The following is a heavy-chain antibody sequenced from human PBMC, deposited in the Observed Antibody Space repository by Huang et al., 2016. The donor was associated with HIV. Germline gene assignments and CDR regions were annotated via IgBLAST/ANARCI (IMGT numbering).Heavy chain of an antibody. CDR3: ARGVGNSNRGFDI. V-gene: IGHV1-69*13. CDR1: GGTVSSSS. J-gene: IGHJ4*02. CDR2: IIPLHATT. Sequence: QVQLVQSGAEMKKSGSSVKVSCKASGGTVSSSSFTWVRQAPGHGLEWMGVIIPLHATTDLAQKFRGRVTLTADESTNTAFMELSGLTSQDTAVYYCARGVGNSNRGFDIWGQGTLVTVS. D-gene: IGHD5-18*01.